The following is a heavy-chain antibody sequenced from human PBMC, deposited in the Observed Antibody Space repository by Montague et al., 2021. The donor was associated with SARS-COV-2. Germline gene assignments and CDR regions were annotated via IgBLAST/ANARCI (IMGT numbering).Heavy chain of an antibody. J-gene: IGHJ2*01. CDR1: GGSISTYY. CDR2: IYYSGST. V-gene: IGHV4-59*12. Sequence: SETLSLTCTVSGGSISTYYWSWIRQPPGKGLEWIGYIYYSGSTNYSPSLKSRVTISVDTSKNQFSLKLSSVTAADTAVYYCARDGYNAHQNYWYFDLWGRGTLSLSPQ. D-gene: IGHD5-24*01. CDR3: ARDGYNAHQNYWYFDL.